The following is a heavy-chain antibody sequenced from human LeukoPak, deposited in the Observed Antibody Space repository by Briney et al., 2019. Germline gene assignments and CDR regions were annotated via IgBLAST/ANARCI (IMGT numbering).Heavy chain of an antibody. D-gene: IGHD6-13*01. CDR2: ISGSGGTT. CDR3: AEDDSAYSSRGYFQH. Sequence: GSLRLSCAASGFTFSSYAMSWVRQAPGKGLEWVSAISGSGGTTHYADSVKGRFTISRDNSKNMLYLQMTSLRAEDTAEYYCAEDDSAYSSRGYFQHWGQGTLVTVSS. V-gene: IGHV3-23*01. J-gene: IGHJ1*01. CDR1: GFTFSSYA.